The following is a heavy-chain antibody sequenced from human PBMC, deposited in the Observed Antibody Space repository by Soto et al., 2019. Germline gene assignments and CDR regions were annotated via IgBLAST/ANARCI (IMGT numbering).Heavy chain of an antibody. Sequence: GGSLRLSCAASGFTFSSHWMHWVRQAPGKGLVWVSHIGPDGTTTRDADSVQGRFTISRDNARNTLYLQMDSLRDEDTAVYYCARGNNWSYDYWGQCMLVTVSS. J-gene: IGHJ4*02. CDR2: IGPDGTTT. CDR3: ARGNNWSYDY. CDR1: GFTFSSHW. D-gene: IGHD1-1*01. V-gene: IGHV3-74*01.